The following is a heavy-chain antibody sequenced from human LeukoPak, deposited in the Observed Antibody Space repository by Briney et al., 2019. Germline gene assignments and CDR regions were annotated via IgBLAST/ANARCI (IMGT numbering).Heavy chain of an antibody. Sequence: GGSLRLSCAASGFTFSNYAMHWVRQAPGKGLEWVAVISSDGRDKHCADSVKGRFTISRDNSKNTLYLQMNSLRPEDRAVYYRAKDTTRGAAAYYFDYWGQGTLLTVSS. CDR1: GFTFSNYA. CDR3: AKDTTRGAAAYYFDY. D-gene: IGHD1-26*01. CDR2: ISSDGRDK. V-gene: IGHV3-30*18. J-gene: IGHJ4*02.